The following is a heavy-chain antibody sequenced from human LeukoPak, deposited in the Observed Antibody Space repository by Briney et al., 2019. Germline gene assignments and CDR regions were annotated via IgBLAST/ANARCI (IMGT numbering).Heavy chain of an antibody. Sequence: GGSLRLSCAASGFTFRSYAMRWVRQAPGKGREWVSAISGSGGSPYYAAPVKGRFTISRDNSKNTLYLQMNSLRAEDTAVYYCAKDLDIVVVPAAIYAFDIWGQGTMVTVSS. CDR1: GFTFRSYA. CDR3: AKDLDIVVVPAAIYAFDI. D-gene: IGHD2-2*01. V-gene: IGHV3-23*01. CDR2: ISGSGGSP. J-gene: IGHJ3*02.